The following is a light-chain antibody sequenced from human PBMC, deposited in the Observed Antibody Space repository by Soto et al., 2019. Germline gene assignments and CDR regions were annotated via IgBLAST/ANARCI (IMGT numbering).Light chain of an antibody. CDR2: QDS. CDR3: QAWDSSTCV. J-gene: IGLJ1*01. CDR1: KLGDKY. V-gene: IGLV3-1*01. Sequence: SYELTQTPSVSVSPGQTASITCSGDKLGDKYAFWYQQRPGQSPVVVIYQDSKRPSGIPERFSGSNSGNTATLTISGTQAMDEADYYCQAWDSSTCVFGTGTKLTVL.